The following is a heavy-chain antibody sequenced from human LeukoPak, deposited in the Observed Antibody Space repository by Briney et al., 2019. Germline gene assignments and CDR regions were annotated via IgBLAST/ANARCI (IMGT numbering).Heavy chain of an antibody. V-gene: IGHV4-34*01. CDR3: ARLLHSSTWSPSNFDY. CDR2: INHSGST. CDR1: GGSFSGYY. Sequence: PSETLSLTCAVYGGSFSGYYWSWIRQPPGKGLEWIGEINHSGSTNYNPSLKSRVTISVDTSKNQFSLKLSSVTAADTAVYYCARLLHSSTWSPSNFDYWGQGTLVTVSS. J-gene: IGHJ4*02. D-gene: IGHD6-13*01.